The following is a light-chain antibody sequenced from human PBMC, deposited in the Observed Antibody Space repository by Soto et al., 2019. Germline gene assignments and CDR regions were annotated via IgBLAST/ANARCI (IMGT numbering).Light chain of an antibody. Sequence: EVLLTQPPVTLSLSPGERATLSCRASQSVSGYLSWYQQKPGQAPRLLIFDATNRATGVPVRFSGSGSGTDFTLTISSLEPEDFAVYYCQERDSGPPYNFGQGTKLEIK. V-gene: IGKV3-11*01. J-gene: IGKJ2*01. CDR1: QSVSGY. CDR3: QERDSGPPYN. CDR2: DAT.